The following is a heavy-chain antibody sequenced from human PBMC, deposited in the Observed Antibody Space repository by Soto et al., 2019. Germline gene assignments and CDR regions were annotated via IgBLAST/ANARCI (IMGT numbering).Heavy chain of an antibody. V-gene: IGHV3-30-3*01. Sequence: QPGGSLRLSCAASGFTFSSYAMHWVRQAPGKGLEWVAVISYDGSNKYYADSVKGRFTISRDNSKNTLYLQMNSLRAEDTAVYYCARVLSDYWGQGTLVTVSS. CDR2: ISYDGSNK. J-gene: IGHJ4*02. CDR3: ARVLSDY. CDR1: GFTFSSYA.